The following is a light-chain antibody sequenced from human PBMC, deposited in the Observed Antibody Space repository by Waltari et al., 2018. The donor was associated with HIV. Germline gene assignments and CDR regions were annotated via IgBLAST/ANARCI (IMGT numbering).Light chain of an antibody. CDR2: DAS. CDR1: QDISDF. Sequence: IQMTQSPSSLSASVGDRVTLTCQASQDISDFLNWYQQIPGKAPKLLIYDASNLETGVPSTFSGSGAGTDVSFTISSLQPEDIATYYCQQYDNLPLTFGGGTKVEIK. CDR3: QQYDNLPLT. J-gene: IGKJ4*01. V-gene: IGKV1-33*01.